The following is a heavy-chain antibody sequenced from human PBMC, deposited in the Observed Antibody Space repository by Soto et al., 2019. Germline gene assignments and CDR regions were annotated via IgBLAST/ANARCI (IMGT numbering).Heavy chain of an antibody. CDR2: IYSGGST. CDR3: ARERGYCSSTSCWNWFDP. CDR1: GFTVSSNY. D-gene: IGHD2-2*01. J-gene: IGHJ5*02. V-gene: IGHV3-53*04. Sequence: EVQLVEPGGGLVQPGGSLRLSCAASGFTVSSNYMSWVRQAPGKGLEWVSVIYSGGSTYYADSVKGRFTISRHNSKNTLYLQMXSLRAEDTAVYYXARERGYCSSTSCWNWFDPWGQGTLVTVSS.